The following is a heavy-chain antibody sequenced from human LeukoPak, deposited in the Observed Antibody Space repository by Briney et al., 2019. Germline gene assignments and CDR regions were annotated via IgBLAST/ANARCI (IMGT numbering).Heavy chain of an antibody. J-gene: IGHJ3*01. Sequence: GGALTLSCVASGWNFIPAAMTWVRQAPGKGLGWASLMGASGGSTYYADSVKGRFTISRDNSNHTLSLQMNSLRVEDTAIYYCVKDIQLSTWGLGTMVTVSS. CDR2: MGASGGST. CDR1: GWNFIPAA. V-gene: IGHV3-23*01. CDR3: VKDIQLST. D-gene: IGHD5-24*01.